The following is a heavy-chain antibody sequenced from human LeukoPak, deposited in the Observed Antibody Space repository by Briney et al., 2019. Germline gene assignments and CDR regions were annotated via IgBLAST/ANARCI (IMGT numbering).Heavy chain of an antibody. CDR2: ISSSGSTI. J-gene: IGHJ4*02. Sequence: GGSLRLSCAASGFTFSSYEMNWVRQAPGKGLEWVSYISSSGSTIYYADSVKGRFTISRDNAKNSLYLQMNSLRAEDTAVYYCARDPGQAAATDYWGQGTLVTVSS. CDR3: ARDPGQAAATDY. V-gene: IGHV3-48*03. CDR1: GFTFSSYE. D-gene: IGHD6-13*01.